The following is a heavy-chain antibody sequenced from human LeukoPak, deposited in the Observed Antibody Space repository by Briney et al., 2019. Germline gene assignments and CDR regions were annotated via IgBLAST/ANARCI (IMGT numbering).Heavy chain of an antibody. J-gene: IGHJ4*02. D-gene: IGHD5-18*01. CDR3: ARHGGYSYGLTGDY. Sequence: KSGGSLRLSCAASEFTFSSYAMNWVRQPPGKGLEWIGSIYYSGSTYYNPSLKSRVTISVDTSKNQFSLKLSSVTAADTAVYYCARHGGYSYGLTGDYWGQGTLVTVSS. V-gene: IGHV4-39*01. CDR2: IYYSGST. CDR1: EFTFSSYA.